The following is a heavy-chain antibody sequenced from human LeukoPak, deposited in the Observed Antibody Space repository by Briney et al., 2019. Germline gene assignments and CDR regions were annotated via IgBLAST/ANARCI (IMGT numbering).Heavy chain of an antibody. J-gene: IGHJ6*03. CDR3: ARVMSASVWRSYGSYYYYYYMDI. CDR1: GFTFSSYW. CDR2: IKQDGSEK. V-gene: IGHV3-7*01. Sequence: GGSLRLSCAPSGFTFSSYWMSWVRQAPGKGLEWVANIKQDGSEKYSVDSVKGRFTISRDNAKNSLYMQMNSLRAEDTAVYYCARVMSASVWRSYGSYYYYYYMDIWGKGTTVTVSS. D-gene: IGHD3-16*01.